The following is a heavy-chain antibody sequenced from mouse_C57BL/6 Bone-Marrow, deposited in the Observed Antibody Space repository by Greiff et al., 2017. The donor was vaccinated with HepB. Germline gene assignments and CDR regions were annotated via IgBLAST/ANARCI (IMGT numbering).Heavy chain of an antibody. V-gene: IGHV1-82*01. Sequence: VKLMESGPELVKPGASVKISCKASGYAFSSSWMNWVKQRPGKGLEWIGRIYPGDGDTNYNGKFKGKATLTADKSSSTAYMQLSSLTSEDSAVYFCARRESGGDCLDYRGRGTTLTVTA. CDR3: ARRESGGDCLDY. CDR1: GYAFSSSW. D-gene: IGHD3-1*01. J-gene: IGHJ2*01. CDR2: IYPGDGDT.